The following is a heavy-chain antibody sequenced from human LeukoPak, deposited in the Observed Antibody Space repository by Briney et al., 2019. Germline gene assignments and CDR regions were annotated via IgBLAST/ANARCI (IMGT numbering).Heavy chain of an antibody. CDR1: GGSFSGYY. J-gene: IGHJ2*01. Sequence: SETLSLTCAVYGGSFSGYYWSWIRQPPGKGLEWIGYIYYSGSTNYNPSLKSRVTISVDTSKNQFSLKLSSVTAADTAVYYCARVRTPRYFDLWGRGTLVTVSS. V-gene: IGHV4-59*01. CDR3: ARVRTPRYFDL. CDR2: IYYSGST.